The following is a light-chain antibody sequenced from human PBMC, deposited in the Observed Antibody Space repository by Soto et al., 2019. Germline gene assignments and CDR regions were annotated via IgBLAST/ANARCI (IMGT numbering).Light chain of an antibody. J-gene: IGLJ2*01. CDR1: DSNIGSKY. CDR3: AAWDASLGGRA. CDR2: RNN. Sequence: QSVLTQPTSASATPGQRVTISCSGSDSNIGSKYVYWYQQLPGTAPKLLMYRNNQRPSGVPDRVSGAKSGTSASLAINGLQSEDEADYYCAAWDASLGGRAFGGGNKLTVL. V-gene: IGLV1-47*01.